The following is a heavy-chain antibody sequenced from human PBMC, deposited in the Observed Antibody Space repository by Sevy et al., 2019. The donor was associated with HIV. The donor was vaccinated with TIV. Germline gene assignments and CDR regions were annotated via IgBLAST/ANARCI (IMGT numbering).Heavy chain of an antibody. Sequence: GGSLRLSCAASGFSFSIYWMHWVRQVPGKGLVWVSRINSDGSSTTYADSVKGRFTFSRDNAKNTLFLQMNSLRVEDTAVYYCVREGVGGYSYGFDYWGQGTLVAVSS. D-gene: IGHD5-18*01. V-gene: IGHV3-74*03. J-gene: IGHJ4*02. CDR2: INSDGSST. CDR3: VREGVGGYSYGFDY. CDR1: GFSFSIYW.